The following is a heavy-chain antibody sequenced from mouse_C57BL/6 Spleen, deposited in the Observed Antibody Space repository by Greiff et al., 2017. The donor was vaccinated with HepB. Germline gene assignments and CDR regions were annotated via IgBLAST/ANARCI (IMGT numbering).Heavy chain of an antibody. CDR1: GYTFTSYW. CDR3: ARRPLLLYAMDY. J-gene: IGHJ4*01. D-gene: IGHD1-2*01. V-gene: IGHV1-61*01. Sequence: QVQLQQPGSELVRPGSSVKLSCKASGYTFTSYWMDWVKQRPGQGLEWIGNIYPSDSETHYNQKFKDKATLTVDKSSSPAYMQLSSLTSEDSAVYYCARRPLLLYAMDYWGQGTSVTVSS. CDR2: IYPSDSET.